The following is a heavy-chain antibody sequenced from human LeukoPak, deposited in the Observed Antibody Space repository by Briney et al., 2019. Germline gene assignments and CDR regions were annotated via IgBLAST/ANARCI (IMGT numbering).Heavy chain of an antibody. CDR1: GYTLTELS. J-gene: IGHJ4*02. Sequence: ASVKVSCKVSGYTLTELSMHWVRQAPGQGLEWMGRINPNSGGTNYAQKFQGRVTMTRDTSISTAYMELSRLRSDDTAVYYCARDVRVRAAGTMGNYWGQGTLVTVSS. V-gene: IGHV1-2*06. CDR3: ARDVRVRAAGTMGNY. D-gene: IGHD6-13*01. CDR2: INPNSGGT.